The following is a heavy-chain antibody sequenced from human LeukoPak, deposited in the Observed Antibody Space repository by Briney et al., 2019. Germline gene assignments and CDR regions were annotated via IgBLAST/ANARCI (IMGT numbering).Heavy chain of an antibody. CDR2: IYPGDSDT. CDR3: ARPSDSTIEDPFDY. V-gene: IGHV5-51*01. Sequence: GESLKISCKGSGYSFTTYWIGWVRQMPGKGLEWMGIIYPGDSDTRYSPSFQGQVTISADKSISTAHLQWSSLKASDTAMYYCARPSDSTIEDPFDYWGQGTLVTVSS. CDR1: GYSFTTYW. J-gene: IGHJ4*02. D-gene: IGHD5/OR15-5a*01.